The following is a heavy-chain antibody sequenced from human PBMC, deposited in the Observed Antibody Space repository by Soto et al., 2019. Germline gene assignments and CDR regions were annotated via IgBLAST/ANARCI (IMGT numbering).Heavy chain of an antibody. J-gene: IGHJ4*02. CDR2: ISGSGGNS. CDR3: AKPNLYCSSTSCYDY. D-gene: IGHD2-2*01. V-gene: IGHV3-23*01. Sequence: GGSLRLSCAASGFTFSSFAMSWVRQAPGKGLEWVSVISGSGGNSYYADSVKGRFTISRDNSKNTLYLQMNSLRAEDTAVYYCAKPNLYCSSTSCYDYWGRGTLVTVSS. CDR1: GFTFSSFA.